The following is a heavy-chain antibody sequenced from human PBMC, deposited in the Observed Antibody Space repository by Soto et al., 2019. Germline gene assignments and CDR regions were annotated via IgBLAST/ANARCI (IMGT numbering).Heavy chain of an antibody. Sequence: PSETLSLTCTVSGGSISSYDWSWIRQPPGKGLEWIGYIYYSGSTNYNPYLRSRVTITIDTSKNQFSLKLSSVTAADTAVYYCARQKTYYYNSGNFPAYFDSWGQGTLVTVSS. V-gene: IGHV4-59*08. CDR1: GGSISSYD. D-gene: IGHD3-10*01. CDR3: ARQKTYYYNSGNFPAYFDS. J-gene: IGHJ4*02. CDR2: IYYSGST.